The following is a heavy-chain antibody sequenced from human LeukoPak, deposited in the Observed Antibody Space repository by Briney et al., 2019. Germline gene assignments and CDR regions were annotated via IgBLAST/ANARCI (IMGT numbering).Heavy chain of an antibody. CDR3: TGPNCSGGSCYERGNYYYYYMDV. CDR1: GFTFSGSA. D-gene: IGHD2-15*01. CDR2: IRSKANSYAT. J-gene: IGHJ6*03. Sequence: GGSLRLSCAASGFTFSGSAMHWVRQASGKGLEWVGRIRSKANSYATAYAASVKGRFTISRDDSKNTAYLQMNSLKTEDTAVYYCTGPNCSGGSCYERGNYYYYYMDVWGKGTTVTVSS. V-gene: IGHV3-73*01.